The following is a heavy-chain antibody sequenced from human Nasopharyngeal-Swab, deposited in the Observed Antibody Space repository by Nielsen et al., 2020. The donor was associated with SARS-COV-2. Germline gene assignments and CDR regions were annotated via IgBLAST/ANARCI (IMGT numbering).Heavy chain of an antibody. J-gene: IGHJ5*02. CDR3: ARWNNWFDP. V-gene: IGHV3-48*04. Sequence: GGSLRLSCAASGFTFSSYSMNWVRQAPGKGLEWVSYISSSSSTIYYADSVKGRFTISRDNAKNSLYLQMNSLRAEDTAVYYCARWNNWFDPWGQGTLVTVPS. D-gene: IGHD1-1*01. CDR2: ISSSSSTI. CDR1: GFTFSSYS.